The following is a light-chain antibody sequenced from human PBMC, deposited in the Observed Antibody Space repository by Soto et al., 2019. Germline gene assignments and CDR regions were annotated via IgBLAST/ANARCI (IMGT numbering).Light chain of an antibody. CDR2: EVS. J-gene: IGLJ2*01. V-gene: IGLV2-14*01. CDR1: GNDIGGYNY. Sequence: QSALTQPASVSGSPGQSITISCTGTGNDIGGYNYVSWYQQHPGEAPKLIIYEVSNRPSGVSNRFSGSKSDNTASLTITGLQAEDEASYYCSSYTITHIPVIFGGGTQLTVL. CDR3: SSYTITHIPVI.